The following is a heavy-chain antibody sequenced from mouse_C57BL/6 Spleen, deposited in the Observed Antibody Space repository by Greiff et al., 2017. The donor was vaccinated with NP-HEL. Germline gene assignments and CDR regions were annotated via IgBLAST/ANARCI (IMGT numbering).Heavy chain of an antibody. CDR3: ARSYDYDERTMDY. J-gene: IGHJ4*01. CDR2: IDPSDSYT. Sequence: VQLQQPGAELVMPGASVKLSCKASGYTFTSYWMHWVKQRPGQGLEWIGEIDPSDSYTNYNQKFKGKSTLTVDKSSSTAYMQLSSLTSEDSAVYYCARSYDYDERTMDYWGQGTSVTVSS. CDR1: GYTFTSYW. V-gene: IGHV1-69*01. D-gene: IGHD2-4*01.